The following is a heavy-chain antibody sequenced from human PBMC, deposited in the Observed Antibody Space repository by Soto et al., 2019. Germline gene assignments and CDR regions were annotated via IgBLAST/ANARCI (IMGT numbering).Heavy chain of an antibody. J-gene: IGHJ6*02. D-gene: IGHD6-6*01. CDR2: INHSGTT. V-gene: IGHV4-34*01. CDR1: GGSFSDFS. Sequence: SETLSLTCAVCGGSFSDFSWTWMCRPPGKGLEWIREINHSGTTNYNPSLKSRVTMSVDTYKNQFSLRLNSVTAADTAVYYCAPLESSTTQRNYYYYGMDVWGQGTTVT. CDR3: APLESSTTQRNYYYYGMDV.